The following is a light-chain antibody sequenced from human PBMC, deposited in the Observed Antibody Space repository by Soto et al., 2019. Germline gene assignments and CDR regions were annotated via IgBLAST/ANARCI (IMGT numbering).Light chain of an antibody. CDR2: STS. CDR3: QQHKKCPLS. V-gene: IGKV3-15*01. J-gene: IGKJ4*01. CDR1: QSISNN. Sequence: EIVMTQSPAPLYVSPGERATLSCRARQSISNNLAWYQQKPGQAPRLVMYSTSTRATGIPARFSGSGSGTEFTLTISSLQSEDFAVDYCQQHKKCPLSVGGGSKVEIK.